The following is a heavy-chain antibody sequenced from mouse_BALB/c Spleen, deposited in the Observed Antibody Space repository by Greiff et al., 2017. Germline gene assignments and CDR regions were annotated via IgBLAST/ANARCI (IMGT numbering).Heavy chain of an antibody. Sequence: EVHLVESGGGLVQPGGSRKLSCAASGFTFSSFGMHWVRQAPEKGLEWVAYISSGSSTIYYADAVKGRFTISRDNPKNTLFLQMTSLRSEDTAMYYCARDGTDAMDYWGQGTSVTVSS. CDR3: ARDGTDAMDY. V-gene: IGHV5-17*02. J-gene: IGHJ4*01. CDR2: ISSGSSTI. CDR1: GFTFSSFG. D-gene: IGHD4-1*01.